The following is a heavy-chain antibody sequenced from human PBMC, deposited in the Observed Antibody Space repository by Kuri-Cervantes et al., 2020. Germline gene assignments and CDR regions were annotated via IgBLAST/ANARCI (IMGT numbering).Heavy chain of an antibody. Sequence: ASVKVSCKASGYTFTSYDINWVRQATGQGLEWMGWMNPNSGNTGYAQKFQGRVTITTDESTITAYMELSSLRYEDTAVYYCASSLVPLTGLGRSVFITNYFDYWGEGTLVTVSS. D-gene: IGHD3-22*01. CDR2: MNPNSGNT. V-gene: IGHV1-8*03. CDR3: ASSLVPLTGLGRSVFITNYFDY. J-gene: IGHJ4*02. CDR1: GYTFTSYD.